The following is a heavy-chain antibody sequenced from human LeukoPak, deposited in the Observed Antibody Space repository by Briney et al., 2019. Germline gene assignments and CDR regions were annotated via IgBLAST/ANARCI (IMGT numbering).Heavy chain of an antibody. D-gene: IGHD1-26*01. CDR2: IGGSTGRT. J-gene: IGHJ4*02. CDR1: GFSFDNYA. Sequence: GGSLRLSCAASGFSFDNYAMSWVRQAPGKGLEWVSAIGGSTGRTYYADSVKGRFTVSRDNSKNTLYLQMTSLRTEDTAIYYCAKDRRSLVGPTNFDYWGQGTPVTVSS. V-gene: IGHV3-23*01. CDR3: AKDRRSLVGPTNFDY.